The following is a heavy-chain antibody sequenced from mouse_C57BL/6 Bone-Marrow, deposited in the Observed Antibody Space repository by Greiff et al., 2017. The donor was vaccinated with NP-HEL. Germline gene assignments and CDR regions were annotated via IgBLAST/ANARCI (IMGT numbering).Heavy chain of an antibody. CDR1: GFTFSDFY. CDR2: SRNKANDYTT. V-gene: IGHV7-1*01. J-gene: IGHJ3*01. Sequence: EVHLVESGGGLVQSGRSLRLSCATSGFTFSDFYMEWVRQAPGKGLEWIAASRNKANDYTTEYSASVKGRFIVSRDTSQSILYLQMNALRAEDTAIYYCARGYDYDGGFAYWGQGTLVTVSA. CDR3: ARGYDYDGGFAY. D-gene: IGHD2-4*01.